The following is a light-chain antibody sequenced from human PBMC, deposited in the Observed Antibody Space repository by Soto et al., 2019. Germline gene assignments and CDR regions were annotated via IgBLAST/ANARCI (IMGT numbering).Light chain of an antibody. J-gene: IGLJ7*01. V-gene: IGLV1-40*01. CDR3: QSYDSSLSGWV. CDR2: GSS. Sequence: QSALTQPPSVSGAPGQRVTISCTGSSSNIGAGYDVHWYQHLPGTAPKLLIYGSSNRPSGVPDRFSGSKSGTSASLAITGLQAEDEADYYCQSYDSSLSGWVFGGGTQLTVL. CDR1: SSNIGAGYD.